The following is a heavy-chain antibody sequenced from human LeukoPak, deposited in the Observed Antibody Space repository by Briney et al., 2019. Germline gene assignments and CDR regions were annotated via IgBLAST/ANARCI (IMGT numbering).Heavy chain of an antibody. CDR1: GGSISSYY. Sequence: SEALSLTCTVSGGSISSYYWSWIRQPAGKGLEWIGGIYTSGSTNYNPSLKSRVTMSVDTSKNQFSLKLNSVTAADTAVYYCAGKGAYYGSGYYYYYYMDVWGKGTTVTVSS. CDR3: AGKGAYYGSGYYYYYYMDV. J-gene: IGHJ6*03. CDR2: IYTSGST. D-gene: IGHD3-10*01. V-gene: IGHV4-4*07.